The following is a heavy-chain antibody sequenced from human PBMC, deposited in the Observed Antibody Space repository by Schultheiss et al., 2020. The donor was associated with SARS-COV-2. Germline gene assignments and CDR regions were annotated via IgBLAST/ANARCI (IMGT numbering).Heavy chain of an antibody. D-gene: IGHD6-13*01. CDR1: GFTFSDYY. J-gene: IGHJ3*02. Sequence: GGSLRLSCAASGFTFSDYYMSWVRQAPGKGLEWVSVIYSGGSTYYADSVKGRFTISRDNSKNTLYLQMNSLRAEDTAVYYCARAGVAAAATDAFDIWGQGTMVTVSS. CDR3: ARAGVAAAATDAFDI. CDR2: IYSGGST. V-gene: IGHV3-66*02.